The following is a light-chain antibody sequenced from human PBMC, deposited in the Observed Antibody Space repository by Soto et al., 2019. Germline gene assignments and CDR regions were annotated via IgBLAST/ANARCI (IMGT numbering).Light chain of an antibody. V-gene: IGKV3-15*01. CDR1: QSISSN. Sequence: ERVMTQSPATLSVSPGERATLSCRASQSISSNLAWYQQKPGQAPRLLIFGASTRATGTPARFSGSGSGTEFTLTISSLQSEDFAVYYCQHYYNWPRTFGQGTKVDIK. CDR3: QHYYNWPRT. J-gene: IGKJ1*01. CDR2: GAS.